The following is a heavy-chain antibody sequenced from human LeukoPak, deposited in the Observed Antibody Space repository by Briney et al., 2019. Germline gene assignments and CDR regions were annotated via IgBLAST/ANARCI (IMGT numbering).Heavy chain of an antibody. CDR3: ARNPVGATRGYFDY. CDR1: GFTFSSYE. J-gene: IGHJ4*02. Sequence: PGGSLRLSCAASGFTFSSYEMNWVRQAPGKGLEWVSYISSSGSTIYYADSVKGRFTISRDNAKNSLYLQMNSLRAADTAVYYCARNPVGATRGYFDYWGQGTLVTVSS. V-gene: IGHV3-48*03. D-gene: IGHD1-26*01. CDR2: ISSSGSTI.